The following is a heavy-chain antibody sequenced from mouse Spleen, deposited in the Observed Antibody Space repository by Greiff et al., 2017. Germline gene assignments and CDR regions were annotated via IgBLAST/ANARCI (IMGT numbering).Heavy chain of an antibody. J-gene: IGHJ3*01. Sequence: EVQLQQSGPELVKPGASVKISCKASGYTFTDYYMNWVKQSHGKSLEWIGDINPNNGGTSYNQKFKGKATLTVDKSSSTAYMELRSLTSEDSAVYYCARADYYGSEGFAYWGQGTLVTVSA. D-gene: IGHD1-1*01. CDR1: GYTFTDYY. V-gene: IGHV1-26*01. CDR3: ARADYYGSEGFAY. CDR2: INPNNGGT.